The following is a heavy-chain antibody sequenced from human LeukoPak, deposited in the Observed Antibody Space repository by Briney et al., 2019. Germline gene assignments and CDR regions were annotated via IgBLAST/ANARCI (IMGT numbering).Heavy chain of an antibody. CDR2: ISPYNENR. V-gene: IGHV1-18*01. Sequence: ASVKVSCKASGYTFIRNGISWVRQAPGQGLEWMGWISPYNENRKYLQKLQGRVTLSTVTSTSTAYMELSSLRSEDTAVYYCARGGSDCTNGVCYLTIFDYWGQGTLVTVSS. J-gene: IGHJ4*02. D-gene: IGHD2-8*01. CDR3: ARGGSDCTNGVCYLTIFDY. CDR1: GYTFIRNG.